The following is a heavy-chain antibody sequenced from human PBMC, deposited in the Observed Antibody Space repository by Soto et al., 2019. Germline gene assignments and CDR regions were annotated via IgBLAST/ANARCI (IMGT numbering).Heavy chain of an antibody. CDR1: GGSISSISYY. CDR3: ARRRSSGWYDY. Sequence: QLQLQESGPGLVKPSETLSLTCTVSGGSISSISYYWGWIRQPPGKGLEWIGSIYYSGSTYYNPSLKSRVTISVDTSKNQFALKLSSVTAADTAVYYCARRRSSGWYDYWGQGTLVTVSS. D-gene: IGHD6-19*01. V-gene: IGHV4-39*01. CDR2: IYYSGST. J-gene: IGHJ4*02.